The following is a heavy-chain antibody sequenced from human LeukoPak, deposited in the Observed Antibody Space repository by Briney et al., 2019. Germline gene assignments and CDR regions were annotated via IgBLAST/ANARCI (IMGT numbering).Heavy chain of an antibody. CDR2: INSDGSST. D-gene: IGHD3-3*01. J-gene: IGHJ3*02. CDR3: ARVKRDYDFWSGPDAFDI. CDR1: GFTFSSYW. V-gene: IGHV3-74*01. Sequence: GGSLRLSCAASGFTFSSYWMLWVRQAPGKGLVWVSRINSDGSSTSYADSVKGRFTISRDNAKNTLYLQINSLRAEDTAVYYCARVKRDYDFWSGPDAFDIWGQGTMVTVSS.